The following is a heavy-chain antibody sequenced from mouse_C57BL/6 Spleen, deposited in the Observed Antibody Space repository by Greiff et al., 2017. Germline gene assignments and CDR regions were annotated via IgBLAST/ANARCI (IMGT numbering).Heavy chain of an antibody. CDR3: ARGHGIYPYYFDY. V-gene: IGHV5-16*01. D-gene: IGHD2-1*01. Sequence: EVMLVESEGGLVQPGSSMKLSCTASGFTFSDYYMAWVRQVPEKGLEWVANINYDGSSTYYLDSLKSRFIISRDNAKNILYLQMSSLKSEDTATYYCARGHGIYPYYFDYWGQGTTLTVSS. CDR1: GFTFSDYY. J-gene: IGHJ2*01. CDR2: INYDGSST.